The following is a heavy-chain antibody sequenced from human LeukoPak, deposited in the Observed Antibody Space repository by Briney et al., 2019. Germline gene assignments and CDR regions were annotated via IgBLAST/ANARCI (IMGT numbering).Heavy chain of an antibody. D-gene: IGHD2-15*01. CDR2: IYYSGST. CDR1: GGSISSSSYY. J-gene: IGHJ4*02. Sequence: SETLSLTCTVSGGSISSSSYYWGWIRQPPGKGLEWIGSIYYSGSTYYNPSLKSRVTISVDTSKNQFSLKLSSVTAADTAVYYCARIRRLRYCSGGSCSDFDYWGQGTLVTVSS. CDR3: ARIRRLRYCSGGSCSDFDY. V-gene: IGHV4-39*01.